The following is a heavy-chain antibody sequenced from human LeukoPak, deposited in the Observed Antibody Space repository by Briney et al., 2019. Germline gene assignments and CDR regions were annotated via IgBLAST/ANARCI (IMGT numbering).Heavy chain of an antibody. CDR2: IYYSGST. D-gene: IGHD5-24*01. CDR3: ARGVAWDGYNR. Sequence: PSETLSLTCTVSGGSISSSSYYWGWIRQPPGKGLEWIGSIYYSGSTYYNPSLKSRVTISVDTSKNQFSLKLSSVTAADTAVYYCARGVAWDGYNRWGQGTLVTVSS. V-gene: IGHV4-39*07. J-gene: IGHJ4*02. CDR1: GGSISSSSYY.